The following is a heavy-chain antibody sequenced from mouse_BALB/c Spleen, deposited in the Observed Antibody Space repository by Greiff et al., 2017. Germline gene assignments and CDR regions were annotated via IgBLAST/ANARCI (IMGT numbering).Heavy chain of an antibody. CDR1: GFSLTSYG. CDR2: IWSGGST. J-gene: IGHJ4*01. D-gene: IGHD1-1*01. CDR3: ARRHYYGSSSYAMDY. V-gene: IGHV2-4-1*01. Sequence: VMLVESGPGLVQPSQSLSITCTVSGFSLTSYGVHWVRQSPGKGLEWLGVIWSGGSTDYNAAFISRLSISKDNSKSQVFFKMNSLQADDTAIYYCARRHYYGSSSYAMDYWGQGTSVTVSS.